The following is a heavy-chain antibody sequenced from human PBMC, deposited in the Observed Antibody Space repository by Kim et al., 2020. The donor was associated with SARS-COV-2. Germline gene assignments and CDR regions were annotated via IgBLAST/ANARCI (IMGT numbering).Heavy chain of an antibody. CDR2: IKQDGNQK. CDR3: SRDGDLYSSGYDAFDS. Sequence: GGSLRLSCAASGFTFSSYWMTWVRQAPGKGLEWVANIKQDGNQKYYVDSVKGRFTISRDNAKNSLYLQMNSLRAEAAAVYDCSRDGDLYSSGYDAFDSWG. CDR1: GFTFSSYW. J-gene: IGHJ3*02. V-gene: IGHV3-7*01. D-gene: IGHD6-19*01.